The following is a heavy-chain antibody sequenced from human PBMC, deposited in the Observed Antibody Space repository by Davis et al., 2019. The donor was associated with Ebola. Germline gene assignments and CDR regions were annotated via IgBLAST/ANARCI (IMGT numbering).Heavy chain of an antibody. D-gene: IGHD3-3*01. J-gene: IGHJ4*02. CDR1: GFTFSSYA. CDR2: ISGSGGST. CDR3: AKGREIFGVAQYYFDY. V-gene: IGHV3-23*01. Sequence: GESLKISCAASGFTFSSYAMSWVRQAPGKGLEWVSAISGSGGSTYYADSVKGRFTISRDNSKNTLYLQMNSLRAEDTALYYCAKGREIFGVAQYYFDYWGQGTLVTVSS.